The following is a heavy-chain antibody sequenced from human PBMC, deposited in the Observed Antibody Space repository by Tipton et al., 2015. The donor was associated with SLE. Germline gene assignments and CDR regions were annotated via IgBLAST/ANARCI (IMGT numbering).Heavy chain of an antibody. J-gene: IGHJ4*02. Sequence: LRLSCTVSGGSITGYHWSWIRQPPGKGLEWIGYVYYTGTTNYDPSLRSRVTMSADTSRNQFSLRLSSVTTADTAVYYCARAGYDATGYFMNYFDYWGQGALVTVSS. CDR1: GGSITGYH. V-gene: IGHV4-59*01. CDR3: ARAGYDATGYFMNYFDY. CDR2: VYYTGTT. D-gene: IGHD3-22*01.